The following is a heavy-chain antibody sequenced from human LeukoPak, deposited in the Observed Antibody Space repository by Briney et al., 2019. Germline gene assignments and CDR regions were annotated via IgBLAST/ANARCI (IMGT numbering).Heavy chain of an antibody. V-gene: IGHV3-30-3*01. D-gene: IGHD2-15*01. CDR2: ISYDGSNK. Sequence: GRSLRLSCAASGFTFSSYAMHWARQAPGKGLEWVAVISYDGSNKYYADSVKGRFTISRDNSKNTLYLQMNSLRAEDTAVYYCAREPALVVAAIGTRNEMGWFDPWGQGTLVTVSS. CDR1: GFTFSSYA. J-gene: IGHJ5*02. CDR3: AREPALVVAAIGTRNEMGWFDP.